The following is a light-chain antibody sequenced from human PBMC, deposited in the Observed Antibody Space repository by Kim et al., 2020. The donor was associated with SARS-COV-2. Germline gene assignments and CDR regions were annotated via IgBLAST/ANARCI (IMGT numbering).Light chain of an antibody. CDR2: GAS. CDR3: QRHNDALRT. V-gene: IGKV1-27*01. J-gene: IGKJ1*01. Sequence: DIQMTQSPSSPSASVGDRVTITCRASQGISTFLAWYQHKPGKVPKLLIYGASTLQPGVPSRFSGSGSVTDFTLTINSLQPEDVATYYCQRHNDALRTFGQGTKVDIK. CDR1: QGISTF.